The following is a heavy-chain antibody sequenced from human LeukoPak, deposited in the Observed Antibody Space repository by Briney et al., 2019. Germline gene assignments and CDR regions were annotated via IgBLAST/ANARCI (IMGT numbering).Heavy chain of an antibody. CDR1: GFTVSSNY. CDR2: IYSGGST. V-gene: IGHV3-66*01. CDR3: ARDSSGWYSDY. J-gene: IGHJ4*02. D-gene: IGHD6-19*01. Sequence: GGSLRLSCAASGFTVSSNYMSWVRQAPGKGLEWVSVIYSGGSTYYADSVKGRFTISRDNSKNTLYLQMNSLRAEDTAVYYCARDSSGWYSDYWGQGTLVTVSS.